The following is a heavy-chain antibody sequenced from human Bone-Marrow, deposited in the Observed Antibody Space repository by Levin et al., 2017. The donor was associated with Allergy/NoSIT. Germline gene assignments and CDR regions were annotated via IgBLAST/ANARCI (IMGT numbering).Heavy chain of an antibody. V-gene: IGHV3-30*04. CDR2: ISYDGSNK. J-gene: IGHJ4*02. Sequence: GESLKISCAASGFTFSSYAMHWVRQAPGKGLEWVAVISYDGSNKYYADSVKGRFTISRDNSKNTLYLQMNSLRAEDTAVYYCARGHYYDSSGYYPLWGQGTLVTVSS. D-gene: IGHD3-22*01. CDR3: ARGHYYDSSGYYPL. CDR1: GFTFSSYA.